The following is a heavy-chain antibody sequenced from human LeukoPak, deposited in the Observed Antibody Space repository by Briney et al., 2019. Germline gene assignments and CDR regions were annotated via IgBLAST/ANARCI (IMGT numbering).Heavy chain of an antibody. CDR1: GGSISSGSYY. D-gene: IGHD3-9*01. V-gene: IGHV4-61*02. J-gene: IGHJ4*02. CDR3: ARAGGLRYFDWLFA. CDR2: IYTSGST. Sequence: SQTLSLTCTVSGGSISSGSYYWSWIRQPAGKGLEWIGRIYTSGSTNYNPSLKSRVTISVDTSKNQFSLKLSSVTAADTAVYYCARAGGLRYFDWLFAWGQGTLVTVSP.